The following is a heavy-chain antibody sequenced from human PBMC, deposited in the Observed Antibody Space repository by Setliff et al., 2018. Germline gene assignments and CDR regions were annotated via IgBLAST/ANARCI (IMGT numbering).Heavy chain of an antibody. CDR2: IYTSGST. CDR3: ARAHTWSLPNDNSGYPGWFDP. CDR1: GGSISSGSYY. Sequence: PSETLSLTCTVSGGSISSGSYYWSWIRQPAGKGLEWIGHIYTSGSTNYNPPLKSRVTISVDTSKNQFSLKLSSVTAADTAVYYCARAHTWSLPNDNSGYPGWFDPWGQGTLVTVS. V-gene: IGHV4-61*09. J-gene: IGHJ5*02. D-gene: IGHD3-22*01.